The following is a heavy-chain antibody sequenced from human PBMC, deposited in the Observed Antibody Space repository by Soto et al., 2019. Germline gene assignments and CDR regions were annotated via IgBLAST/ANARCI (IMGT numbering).Heavy chain of an antibody. Sequence: SETLSLTCTVSGDSISSDSWSWIRHRPGKGLEWIGNIHYNGNTKYSPSLKSRVTMSVDTSKNHFSLKLISVTTADTAVYFCAREGNLGRWIQPLDSWGQGTLVTVS. CDR2: IHYNGNT. CDR1: GDSISSDS. D-gene: IGHD2-2*03. V-gene: IGHV4-59*01. CDR3: AREGNLGRWIQPLDS. J-gene: IGHJ4*02.